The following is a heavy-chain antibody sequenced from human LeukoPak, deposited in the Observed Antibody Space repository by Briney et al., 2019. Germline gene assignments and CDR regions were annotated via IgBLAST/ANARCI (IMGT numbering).Heavy chain of an antibody. CDR2: IWYDGSNK. V-gene: IGHV3-33*01. D-gene: IGHD2-2*01. Sequence: PGRSLRLSCAASGFTFSSYGMHWVRQAPGKGLEWVAVIWYDGSNKYYADSVKGRFTISRDNSNNTLYLQMNSLRAEDTAVYYCAGDSTSDAFDIWGQGTMVTVSS. CDR3: AGDSTSDAFDI. J-gene: IGHJ3*02. CDR1: GFTFSSYG.